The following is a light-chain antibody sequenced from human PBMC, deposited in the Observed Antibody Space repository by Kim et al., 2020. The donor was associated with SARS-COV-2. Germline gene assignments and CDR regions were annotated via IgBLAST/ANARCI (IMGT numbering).Light chain of an antibody. J-gene: IGKJ4*01. CDR3: QQYARSPLT. CDR1: QSVGNNY. V-gene: IGKV3-20*01. CDR2: DAS. Sequence: EIVLTQSPGTLSLSPGDVATLSCRASQSVGNNYLAWYQQKPGQSPRLLIYDASSRATGIPDRFSGSGSGTDFSLTIKSLEPEDFAIYYCQQYARSPLTFGGGTKLEI.